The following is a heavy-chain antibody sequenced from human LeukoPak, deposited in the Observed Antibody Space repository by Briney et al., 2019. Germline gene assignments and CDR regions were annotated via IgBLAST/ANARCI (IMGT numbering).Heavy chain of an antibody. J-gene: IGHJ4*02. V-gene: IGHV4-4*07. Sequence: SETLSLTCTVSGGSLSGYYCSWIRQPAGKGLEWIGRISFSGNTPYIPSLESRVTVSFDTSKHQFALKVASVAAEYTAVYHGATTSASGANYFDYWGQGTLVTVSS. CDR1: GGSLSGYY. D-gene: IGHD1-26*01. CDR2: ISFSGNT. CDR3: ATTSASGANYFDY.